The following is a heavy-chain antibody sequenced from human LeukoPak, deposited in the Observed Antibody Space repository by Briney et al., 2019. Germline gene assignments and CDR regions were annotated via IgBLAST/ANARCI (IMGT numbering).Heavy chain of an antibody. CDR3: AKGDDSSGYYFNYFDF. CDR2: VSYDGSLK. D-gene: IGHD3-22*01. J-gene: IGHJ4*02. CDR1: GFTFSTYA. V-gene: IGHV3-30*18. Sequence: GGSLRLSSAVSGFTFSTYAMHWVRQAPGKGLEWVTVVSYDGSLKYYADSVKGRFTISRDNSKNTLYLQMNSLRADDTAVYYCAKGDDSSGYYFNYFDFWGQGTLVTVSS.